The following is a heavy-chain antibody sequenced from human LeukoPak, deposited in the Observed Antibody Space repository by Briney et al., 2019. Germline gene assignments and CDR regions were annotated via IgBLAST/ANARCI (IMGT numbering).Heavy chain of an antibody. J-gene: IGHJ4*02. Sequence: PSETLSLTCTVSGGPISSYYWSWIRQPPGKGLEWIGYIYYSGSTNYNPSLKSRVTISVDTSKNQFSLKLSSVTAADTAVYYCAREVRYCSSTSCYPFFDYWGQGTQVTVSS. D-gene: IGHD2-2*01. CDR3: AREVRYCSSTSCYPFFDY. CDR1: GGPISSYY. CDR2: IYYSGST. V-gene: IGHV4-59*12.